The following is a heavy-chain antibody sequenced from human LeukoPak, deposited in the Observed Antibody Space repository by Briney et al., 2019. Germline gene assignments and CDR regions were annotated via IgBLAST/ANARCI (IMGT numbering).Heavy chain of an antibody. CDR2: INPNSGGT. CDR3: ARASSPYSSSWYYFAS. D-gene: IGHD6-13*01. V-gene: IGHV1-2*02. CDR1: GYTFTGYY. J-gene: IGHJ4*02. Sequence: GSVTVSCMASGYTFTGYYMHWVRQAPGQGLEGMGWINPNSGGTNYAQKFKGRVTITRDRSISTAYMELSRLRSDDTAVYYCARASSPYSSSWYYFASGGQGTLVTVS.